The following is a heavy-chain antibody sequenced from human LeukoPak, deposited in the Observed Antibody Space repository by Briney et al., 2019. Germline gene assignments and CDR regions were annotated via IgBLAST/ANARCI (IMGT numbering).Heavy chain of an antibody. CDR2: INPNSGGT. Sequence: ASVKVSCKASGYTFTGYYMHRVRQAPGQGLEWMGWINPNSGGTNYAQKFQGWVTMTRDTSISTAYMELSRLRSDDTAVYYCARAYSSGWYFDYWGQGTLVTVSS. CDR3: ARAYSSGWYFDY. CDR1: GYTFTGYY. D-gene: IGHD6-19*01. V-gene: IGHV1-2*04. J-gene: IGHJ4*02.